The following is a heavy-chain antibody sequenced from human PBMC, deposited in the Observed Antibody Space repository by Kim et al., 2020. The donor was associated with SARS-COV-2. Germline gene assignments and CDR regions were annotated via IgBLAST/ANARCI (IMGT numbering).Heavy chain of an antibody. V-gene: IGHV3-23*01. CDR1: GFTFSNYA. J-gene: IGHJ4*02. CDR2: ISASGGST. CDR3: AKGFSTWYHDY. D-gene: IGHD6-13*01. Sequence: GGSLRLSCAASGFTFSNYAMNWVRQAPGKGLEWVSGISASGGSTYYADSMKGRFTISRDNSKNTLYLQMNNLGAEDTAVYYCAKGFSTWYHDYWCQGTLVTVSS.